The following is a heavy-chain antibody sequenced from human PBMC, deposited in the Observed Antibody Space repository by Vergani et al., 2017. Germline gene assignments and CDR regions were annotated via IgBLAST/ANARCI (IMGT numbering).Heavy chain of an antibody. V-gene: IGHV4-59*05. Sequence: QVQLQESGPGLVKPSGTLSLTCAVSGGSISSYYWSWIRQPPGKGLEWIGSIYYSGSTYYNPSLKSRVTISVDTSKNQFSLKLSSVTAADTAVYYCARRQSLKFGWFDPWGQGTLVTVSS. CDR1: GGSISSYY. D-gene: IGHD3-16*01. CDR2: IYYSGST. J-gene: IGHJ5*02. CDR3: ARRQSLKFGWFDP.